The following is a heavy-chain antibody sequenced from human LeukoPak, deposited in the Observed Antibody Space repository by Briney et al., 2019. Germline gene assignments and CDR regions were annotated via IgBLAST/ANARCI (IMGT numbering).Heavy chain of an antibody. Sequence: SQTLSLTCAVSGVSVNSGTHSWRWIRQPPGKGLEYIGYIYYSGNTYYNPSLKSRLSISIETSKKHFSLRLSSVTAADTAVYFCARTHVVTATVDLWGQGTLVTVSS. J-gene: IGHJ5*02. CDR2: IYYSGNT. CDR3: ARTHVVTATVDL. D-gene: IGHD2-15*01. CDR1: GVSVNSGTHS. V-gene: IGHV4-30-4*07.